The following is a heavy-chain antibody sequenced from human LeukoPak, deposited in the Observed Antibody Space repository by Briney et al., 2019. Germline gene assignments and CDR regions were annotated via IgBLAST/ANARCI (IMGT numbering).Heavy chain of an antibody. V-gene: IGHV3-23*01. J-gene: IGHJ4*02. D-gene: IGHD3-10*01. CDR1: GFSLSSYA. Sequence: PGGSLRLSCVVSGFSLSSYAMTWVRQAPGKGLEWVSYINERGTNTAYADSVKGRFTISRDTSLNTLYLQMNNLRAEDTAVYFCAKRGVVIRGLLVIGYHQEAYHYDFWGQGVMVTVSS. CDR3: AKRGVVIRGLLVIGYHQEAYHYDF. CDR2: INERGTNT.